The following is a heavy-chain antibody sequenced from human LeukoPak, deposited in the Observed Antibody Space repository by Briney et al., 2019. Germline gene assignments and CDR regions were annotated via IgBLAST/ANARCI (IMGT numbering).Heavy chain of an antibody. J-gene: IGHJ4*02. CDR3: ARDGEMATIYFDY. CDR2: IIPIVGIA. CDR1: GGTFSSYA. Sequence: SVKVSCKASGGTFSSYALSWVRQAPGQGLEWMGTIIPIVGIANYAQKFQGRVTITADKSTSTAYMELSSLRSEDTAVYYCARDGEMATIYFDYWGQGTLVTVSS. V-gene: IGHV1-69*04. D-gene: IGHD5-24*01.